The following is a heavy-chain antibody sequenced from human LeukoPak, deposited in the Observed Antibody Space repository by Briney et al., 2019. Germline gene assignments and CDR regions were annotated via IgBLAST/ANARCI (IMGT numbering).Heavy chain of an antibody. Sequence: PGGSLRLSCAASGFIFSAYSMHWVRQAPGKGLEWVAVISYDGSNKYYADSVKGRFTISRDNSKNTLYLQMNSLRTEDTAVYYCVKTGSGWFGDYWGQGARVTVSS. CDR1: GFIFSAYS. V-gene: IGHV3-30*04. D-gene: IGHD6-13*01. CDR3: VKTGSGWFGDY. CDR2: ISYDGSNK. J-gene: IGHJ4*02.